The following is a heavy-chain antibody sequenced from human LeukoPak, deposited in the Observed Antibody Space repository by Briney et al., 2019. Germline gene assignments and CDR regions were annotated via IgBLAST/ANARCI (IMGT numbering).Heavy chain of an antibody. D-gene: IGHD3-9*01. CDR3: ARHVSRFFDWSGYYMDV. Sequence: SSETLSLICTVSGGSISSNTYYWAWIRQPPGKGVGWSGSIYHTGSTYYNPSLKSRVTISVDPSKNRFSLQLRSVTAADTAMYYCARHVSRFFDWSGYYMDVWGKGTTVIVSS. CDR1: GGSISSNTYY. J-gene: IGHJ6*03. CDR2: IYHTGST. V-gene: IGHV4-39*01.